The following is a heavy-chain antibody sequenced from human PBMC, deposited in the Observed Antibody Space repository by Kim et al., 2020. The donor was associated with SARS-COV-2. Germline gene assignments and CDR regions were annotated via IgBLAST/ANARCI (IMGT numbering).Heavy chain of an antibody. J-gene: IGHJ5*02. CDR3: TRSESQLVPGWFDP. D-gene: IGHD6-13*01. V-gene: IGHV3-73*01. Sequence: ASVKGRFTISRDDSKNTAYLQMNSLKTEDTAVYYCTRSESQLVPGWFDPWGQGTLVTVSS.